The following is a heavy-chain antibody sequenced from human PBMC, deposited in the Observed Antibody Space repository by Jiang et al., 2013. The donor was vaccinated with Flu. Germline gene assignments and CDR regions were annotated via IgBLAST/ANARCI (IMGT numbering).Heavy chain of an antibody. D-gene: IGHD2-2*01. J-gene: IGHJ3*02. CDR2: ISSSSSTI. Sequence: QLLESGGGLVQPGGSLRLSCAASGFTFSSYSMNWVRQAPGKGLEWVSYISSSSSTIHYADSVKGRFTISRDNAKNSLYLQMNSLRAEDTAVYYCARDTRSCSSTSCSSNAFDIWGQGTMVTVSS. CDR1: GFTFSSYS. CDR3: ARDTRSCSSTSCSSNAFDI. V-gene: IGHV3-48*01.